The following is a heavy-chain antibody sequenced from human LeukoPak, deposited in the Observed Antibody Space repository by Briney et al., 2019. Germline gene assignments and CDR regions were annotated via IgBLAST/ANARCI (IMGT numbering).Heavy chain of an antibody. V-gene: IGHV3-74*01. J-gene: IGHJ4*02. CDR1: GFDFSSNW. CDR3: ARRYCRGGSCYNYFDY. CDR2: IKGDGIST. D-gene: IGHD2-15*01. Sequence: GGSLRLSCAASGFDFSSNWMHWVRHAPGQGLVWVSRIKGDGISTNYADSVKGRFTISRDIAKNTLYLQMNSLRAEDTAVYYCARRYCRGGSCYNYFDYWGQGTQVTVSS.